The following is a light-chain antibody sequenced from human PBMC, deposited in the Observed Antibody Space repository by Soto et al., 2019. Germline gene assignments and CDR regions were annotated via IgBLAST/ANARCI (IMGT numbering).Light chain of an antibody. CDR3: QQYHNSPLT. J-gene: IGKJ1*01. V-gene: IGKV3-20*01. CDR2: GAS. CDR1: QSVSSSY. Sequence: EIVLTQSPGTLSLSPGERATLSCRASQSVSSSYLAWYQQKPGQAPRLLIYGASSRPTGIPDRFSGSGSGTDFTLTISRLEPEDFAVYYCQQYHNSPLTFGQGTKVDIK.